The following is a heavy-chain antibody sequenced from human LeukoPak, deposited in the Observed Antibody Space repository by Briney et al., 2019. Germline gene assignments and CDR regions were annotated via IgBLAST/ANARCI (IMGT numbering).Heavy chain of an antibody. CDR1: GFTFSSHG. CDR2: IRYDGSKK. D-gene: IGHD6-19*01. Sequence: GGSLRLSCAASGFTFSSHGMHWVRQAPGKGLEWVATIRYDGSKKWYAESVRGRFTISRDDSKNTLFLQMNNLRVEDTAVYYCAKEQWLVPEGFDYWGQGTLVTVSS. CDR3: AKEQWLVPEGFDY. V-gene: IGHV3-30*02. J-gene: IGHJ4*02.